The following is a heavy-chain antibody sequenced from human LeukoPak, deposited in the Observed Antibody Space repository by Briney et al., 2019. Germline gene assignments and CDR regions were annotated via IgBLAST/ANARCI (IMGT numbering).Heavy chain of an antibody. J-gene: IGHJ4*02. CDR1: GYTFTGYY. Sequence: ASVKVSCKATGYTFTGYYMHWVRQAPGQGLEWMGWINPNSGGTNYAQKFQGRVTMTRDTSISTAYMELRRLTSDDTAVYYCARGLINGHDFDYWGQGTLVTVSS. V-gene: IGHV1-2*02. CDR2: INPNSGGT. D-gene: IGHD5-12*01. CDR3: ARGLINGHDFDY.